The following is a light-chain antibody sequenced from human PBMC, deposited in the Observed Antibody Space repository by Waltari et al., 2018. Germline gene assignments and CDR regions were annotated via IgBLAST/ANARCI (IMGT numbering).Light chain of an antibody. CDR2: KAS. CDR1: QSISSW. Sequence: DIQMTQSPATLSASVGDRVTISCRASQSISSWLAWYQQKPGQAPKILIFKASFLESGVPSRFSGSGSGTEFSLTISSLQPDDFATYYCQQYDDFPFTFGQGTKVEVK. J-gene: IGKJ2*01. V-gene: IGKV1-5*03. CDR3: QQYDDFPFT.